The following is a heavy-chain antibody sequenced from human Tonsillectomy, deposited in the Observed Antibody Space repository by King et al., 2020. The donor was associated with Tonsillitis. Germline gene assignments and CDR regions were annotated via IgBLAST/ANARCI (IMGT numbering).Heavy chain of an antibody. J-gene: IGHJ4*02. Sequence: QLQESGPGLVKPSETLSLTCTVSGGSISSKNYYWDWIRQPPGKGLEWIGSNYYSGTTYYNPPLRSRVTMSIDTSKNQFSLKVTSVTAADTAVYYCARQSWWDLDWDFWGQGILVTVSS. D-gene: IGHD2-8*02. V-gene: IGHV4-39*07. CDR2: NYYSGTT. CDR1: GGSISSKNYY. CDR3: ARQSWWDLDWDF.